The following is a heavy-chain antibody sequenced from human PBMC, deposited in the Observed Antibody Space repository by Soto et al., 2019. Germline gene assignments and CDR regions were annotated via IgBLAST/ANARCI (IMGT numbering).Heavy chain of an antibody. CDR1: GLTFGSYA. D-gene: IGHD1-20*01. V-gene: IGHV3-23*01. CDR3: AKDARYYWKIDF. J-gene: IGHJ4*02. CDR2: ISGSGANT. Sequence: DVHLLESGGGLVQPGGSLRLSCGVSGLTFGSYAMTWVRQAPGKGLEWVSGISGSGANTYYADSVKGRFTIARDNSKNTLYLQMNSLRAEDTAIYSWAKDARYYWKIDFWGPGTLVTVSS.